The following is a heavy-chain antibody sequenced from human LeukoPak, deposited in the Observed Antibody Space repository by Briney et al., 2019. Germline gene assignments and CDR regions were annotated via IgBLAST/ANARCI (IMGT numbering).Heavy chain of an antibody. J-gene: IGHJ5*02. V-gene: IGHV1-2*02. CDR2: INPNSGGT. D-gene: IGHD2-2*01. CDR3: ARGHIVVVPTNWFDP. CDR1: GYTFTGYY. Sequence: GASVKVSCKASGYTFTGYYMHWVRQAPGQGLEWMGWINPNSGGTNYAQRFQGRVTMTRDTSISTAYMELSRLRSDDTAVYYCARGHIVVVPTNWFDPWGQGTLVTVSS.